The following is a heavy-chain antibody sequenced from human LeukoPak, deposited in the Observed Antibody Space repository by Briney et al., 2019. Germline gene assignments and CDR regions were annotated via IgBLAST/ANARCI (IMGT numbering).Heavy chain of an antibody. CDR2: INHSGSA. J-gene: IGHJ4*02. CDR1: GGSFSGYY. CDR3: SRRAPMATYY. V-gene: IGHV4-34*01. Sequence: PSETLSLTCAVYGGSFSGYYWSWIRQPPGKGLEWIGEINHSGSANYNPSLKSRVTMSIDTSKNHFSLKLSSVTAADTAVYYCSRRAPMATYYWGQGTLVTVSS. D-gene: IGHD3-10*01.